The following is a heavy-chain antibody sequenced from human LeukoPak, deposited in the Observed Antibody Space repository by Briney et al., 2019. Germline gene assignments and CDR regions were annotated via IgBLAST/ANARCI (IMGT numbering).Heavy chain of an antibody. D-gene: IGHD2-2*02. CDR2: INQDGSDK. CDR1: GFSFSTYW. CDR3: ARGGYTFEI. V-gene: IGHV3-7*01. J-gene: IGHJ3*02. Sequence: GGSLRLSCAASGFSFSTYWMSWVRQAPGKGLEWVANINQDGSDKNYQDSVKGRFTISRDNAQNSLYPQMNSLGAEDTAVFYCARGGYTFEIWGQGTMVTVSS.